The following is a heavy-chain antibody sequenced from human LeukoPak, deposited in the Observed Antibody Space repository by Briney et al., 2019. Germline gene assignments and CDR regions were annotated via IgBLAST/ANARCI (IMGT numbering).Heavy chain of an antibody. J-gene: IGHJ4*02. V-gene: IGHV1-8*01. CDR2: IDPNNGNT. CDR3: AGGDSHSSGNWYGGGDY. Sequence: APVKVSCKTSGYSFTSYDLNWVRQAPGQGLEGIRWIDPNNGNTGYAQKFQGRVGMTRSTTIDTAYMILSSLRSDDTAVYYFAGGDSHSSGNWYGGGDYWGQGTLVTVSS. D-gene: IGHD6-13*01. CDR1: GYSFTSYD.